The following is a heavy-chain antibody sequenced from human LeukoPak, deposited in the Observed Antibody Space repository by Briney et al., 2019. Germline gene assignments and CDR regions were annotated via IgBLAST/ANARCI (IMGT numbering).Heavy chain of an antibody. CDR1: GYSISSGYY. CDR3: ARTNYYDSSGYHDY. Sequence: SETLSLTCTVSGYSISSGYYWGWIRQPPGKGLEWIGYIYYSGSTNYNPSLKSRVTISVDTSKNQFSLKLSSVTAADTAVYYCARTNYYDSSGYHDYWGQGTLVTVSS. D-gene: IGHD3-22*01. V-gene: IGHV4-61*01. J-gene: IGHJ4*02. CDR2: IYYSGST.